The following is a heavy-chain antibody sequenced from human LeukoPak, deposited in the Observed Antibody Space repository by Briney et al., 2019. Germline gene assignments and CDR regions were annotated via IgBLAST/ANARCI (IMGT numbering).Heavy chain of an antibody. CDR2: INPNSGGT. CDR1: GYTFTGYY. CDR3: ARGYCSGGSCYSVENWFDP. D-gene: IGHD2-15*01. J-gene: IGHJ5*02. V-gene: IGHV1-2*02. Sequence: ASVKVSCKASGYTFTGYYMHWVRQAPGQGLEWMGWINPNSGGTNYAQKFQGRVTMTRDTSISTAYMELSRLRSDDTAVYYCARGYCSGGSCYSVENWFDPWGQGTLVTVPS.